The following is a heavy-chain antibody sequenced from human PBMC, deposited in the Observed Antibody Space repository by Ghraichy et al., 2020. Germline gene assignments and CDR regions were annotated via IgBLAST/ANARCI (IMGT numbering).Heavy chain of an antibody. D-gene: IGHD2/OR15-2a*01. J-gene: IGHJ3*02. Sequence: GGSLRLSCAASGFTFSSYWMSWVRQAPGKGLEWVANIKRDGSEKYYVDSVKGRFNVSRDNAKNSLYLQMNSLRAEDTAVYYCARDHKSMGGLIWGQGTMVTVSS. CDR2: IKRDGSEK. CDR3: ARDHKSMGGLI. CDR1: GFTFSSYW. V-gene: IGHV3-7*01.